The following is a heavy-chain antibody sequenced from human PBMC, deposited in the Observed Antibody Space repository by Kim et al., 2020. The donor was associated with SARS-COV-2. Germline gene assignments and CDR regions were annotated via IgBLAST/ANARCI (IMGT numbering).Heavy chain of an antibody. CDR3: VRSPDCSGGKCYPRDGDYYYGMDV. D-gene: IGHD2-15*01. V-gene: IGHV4-59*01. J-gene: IGHJ6*02. CDR1: GGSIGSYY. CDR2: IYYTGNT. Sequence: SETLSLTCTVSGGSIGSYYWNWIRQTPGKGLEWIGYIYYTGNTNYNPSLKSRVTISIDTSKSQLSLNLTSVTAADTATYYCVRSPDCSGGKCYPRDGDYYYGMDVWGQRTTVTVSS.